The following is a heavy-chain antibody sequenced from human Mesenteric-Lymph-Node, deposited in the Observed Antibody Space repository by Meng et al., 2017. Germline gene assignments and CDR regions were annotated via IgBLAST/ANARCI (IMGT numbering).Heavy chain of an antibody. CDR2: VSGSGDST. CDR3: AKMHSRYCTGGSCYFDY. D-gene: IGHD2-8*02. V-gene: IGHV3-23*01. J-gene: IGHJ4*02. Sequence: GGSLRLSCAASGFTFSSYAMSWVRQAPGKGLEWVSVVSGSGDSTYYADSAKGRFTISRDNSKNTLYLQMKSLRAEDTAVYYCAKMHSRYCTGGSCYFDYWGQGTLVTVSS. CDR1: GFTFSSYA.